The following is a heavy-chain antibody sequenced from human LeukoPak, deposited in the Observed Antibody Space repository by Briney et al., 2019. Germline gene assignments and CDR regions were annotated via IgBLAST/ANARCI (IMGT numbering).Heavy chain of an antibody. CDR3: ASLYYGSGSYPFDY. Sequence: PSETLSLTCTVSGGSISSYYWSWIRQPPGKGLEWLGYIYYSGSTNYNPSLKSRATISVDTPKNQFSLKLSSVTAADTAVYYCASLYYGSGSYPFDYWGQGTLVTVSS. D-gene: IGHD3-10*01. CDR2: IYYSGST. V-gene: IGHV4-59*01. CDR1: GGSISSYY. J-gene: IGHJ4*02.